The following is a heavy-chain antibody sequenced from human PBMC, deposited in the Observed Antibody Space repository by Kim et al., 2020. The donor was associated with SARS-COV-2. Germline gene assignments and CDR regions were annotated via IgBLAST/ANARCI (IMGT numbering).Heavy chain of an antibody. CDR3: VCGYYRPTTPGTFDV. D-gene: IGHD3-22*01. J-gene: IGHJ3*01. Sequence: ASVKVSCKASGYTFTGYYMHWVRQAPGQGLEWMGRINPNSGGTNYAQKFQGRVTMTRDTSISTAYMELSSLRSDDTAVYYCVCGYYRPTTPGTFDVWGQGTMVTVSS. CDR1: GYTFTGYY. V-gene: IGHV1-2*06. CDR2: INPNSGGT.